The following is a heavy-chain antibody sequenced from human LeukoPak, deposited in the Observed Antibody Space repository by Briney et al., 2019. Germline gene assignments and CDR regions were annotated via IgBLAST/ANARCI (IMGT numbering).Heavy chain of an antibody. V-gene: IGHV1-18*01. CDR2: IIPYTGNT. CDR1: GFMFTSYT. CDR3: AGVIMTVVTAHAWEI. Sequence: GASVKVSCRASGFMFTSYTISWLRQAPGQGLEWVGWIIPYTGNTNYAQKVQGRVTMTTDASTNSAYMELRSLRSDDTAMYYCAGVIMTVVTAHAWEIWGLGTMVTVSS. D-gene: IGHD2-21*02. J-gene: IGHJ3*02.